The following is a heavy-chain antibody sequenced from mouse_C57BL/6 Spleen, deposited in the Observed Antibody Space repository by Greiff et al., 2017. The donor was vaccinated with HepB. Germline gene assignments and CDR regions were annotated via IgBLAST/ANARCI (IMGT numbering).Heavy chain of an antibody. CDR2: INPSTGGT. CDR1: GYSFTGYY. J-gene: IGHJ2*01. CDR3: AREGDYYGSIDY. Sequence: VQLQQSGPELVKPGASVKLSCKASGYSFTGYYMNWVKQSPEKSLEWIGEINPSTGGTTYNQKFKAKATLTVDKSSSTAYMQLKSLTSEDSAVYYCAREGDYYGSIDYWGQGTTLTVSS. D-gene: IGHD1-1*01. V-gene: IGHV1-42*01.